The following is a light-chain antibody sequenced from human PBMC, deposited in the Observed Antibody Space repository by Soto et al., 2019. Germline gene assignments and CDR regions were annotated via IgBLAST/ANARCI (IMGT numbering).Light chain of an antibody. CDR3: QQRSNGLT. CDR2: DVS. Sequence: EIVLTQSPATLSLSPGENATLSCRTSQSVRSHLAWYQQTPGQAPRLLIYDVSNRATGIPARFSGTGSGTEFTLTISGLEPEVFAVYYCQQRSNGLTFGGGTKVEIK. J-gene: IGKJ4*01. CDR1: QSVRSH. V-gene: IGKV3-11*01.